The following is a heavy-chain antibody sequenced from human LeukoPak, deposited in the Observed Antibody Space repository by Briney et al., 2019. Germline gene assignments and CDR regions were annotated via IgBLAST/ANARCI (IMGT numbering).Heavy chain of an antibody. Sequence: GGSLRLSCAASGFTFSSYAMSWVRQAPGKGLEWVSAISGSGGSTYYADSVKGRFTISRDNSKSTLYLQMNSLRAEDTAVYYCAKDELGSGSYDAFDIWGQGTMVTVSS. V-gene: IGHV3-23*01. D-gene: IGHD1-26*01. J-gene: IGHJ3*02. CDR2: ISGSGGST. CDR1: GFTFSSYA. CDR3: AKDELGSGSYDAFDI.